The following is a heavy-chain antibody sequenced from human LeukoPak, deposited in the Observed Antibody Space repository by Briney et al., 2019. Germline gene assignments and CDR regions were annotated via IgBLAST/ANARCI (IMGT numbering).Heavy chain of an antibody. CDR2: IYSGGST. D-gene: IGHD2-2*01. J-gene: IGHJ4*02. Sequence: GGSLRLSCAASGFTFSSYSMNWVRQAPGKGLEWVSVIYSGGSTYYADSVKGRFTISRDNSKNTLYLQMNSLRAEDTAVYYCASLLVPAAIGWGQGTLVTVSS. CDR1: GFTFSSYS. V-gene: IGHV3-53*01. CDR3: ASLLVPAAIG.